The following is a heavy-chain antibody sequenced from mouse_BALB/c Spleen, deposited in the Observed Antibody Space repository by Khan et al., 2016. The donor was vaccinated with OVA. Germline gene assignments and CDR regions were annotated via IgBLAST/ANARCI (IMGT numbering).Heavy chain of an antibody. CDR2: ISYSGST. J-gene: IGHJ2*01. Sequence: EVQLQESGPGLVKPSQSLSLTCTVTGYSITSDYAWNWIRQFPGNKLEWMGYISYSGSTSYNPSIKSRISINRDTSKNQFFLQLNSVTTEDTATYYCARWGNSYFDYWGQGTTLTVSS. CDR3: ARWGNSYFDY. CDR1: GYSITSDYA. V-gene: IGHV3-2*02.